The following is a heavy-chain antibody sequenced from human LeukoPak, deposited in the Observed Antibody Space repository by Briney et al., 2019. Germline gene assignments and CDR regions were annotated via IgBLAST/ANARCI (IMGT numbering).Heavy chain of an antibody. CDR2: IYYSGST. V-gene: IGHV4-59*01. J-gene: IGHJ4*02. D-gene: IGHD2-15*01. CDR1: GGSISSYY. CDR3: ARDPRYCSGGSCYPGSDY. Sequence: SETLSLTCTVSGGSISSYYWSWIRQPPGKGLEWIGYIYYSGSTNYNPSLKSRVTISVDTSKNQFSLKLSSVTAADTAVYYCARDPRYCSGGSCYPGSDYWGQGTLVTVSS.